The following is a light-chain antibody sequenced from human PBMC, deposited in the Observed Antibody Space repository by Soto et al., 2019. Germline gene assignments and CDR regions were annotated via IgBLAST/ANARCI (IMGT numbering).Light chain of an antibody. J-gene: IGKJ1*01. V-gene: IGKV3-11*01. CDR1: QSVTNY. CDR2: DAS. Sequence: EIFLTQSPDTLSLSPGERATLTCRASQSVTNYIAWYQQRPGQAPRLLIYDASNRATGVPARFSGSRSGTDFTLTISSLQPDDFATYYCQHYNSYSEAFGQGTKVELK. CDR3: QHYNSYSEA.